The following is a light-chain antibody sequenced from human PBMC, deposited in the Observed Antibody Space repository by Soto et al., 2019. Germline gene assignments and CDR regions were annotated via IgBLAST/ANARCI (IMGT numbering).Light chain of an antibody. V-gene: IGLV3-21*02. CDR1: NIGSKS. J-gene: IGLJ1*01. CDR2: DDS. Sequence: SYELTQPPSVSVAPGQTARITCGGDNIGSKSIHWYQQKPGQAPVLVVFDDSDRPSGIRERFSGSNSGNTATLTISRVEAGDEADYFCQVWDSSSDHYVFGTGPKVTVL. CDR3: QVWDSSSDHYV.